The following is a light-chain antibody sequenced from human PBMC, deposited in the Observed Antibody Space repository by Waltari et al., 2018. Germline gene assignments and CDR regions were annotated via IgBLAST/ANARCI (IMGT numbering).Light chain of an antibody. CDR2: WAS. J-gene: IGKJ5*01. V-gene: IGKV4-1*01. CDR1: QTVLYSSNNKNY. Sequence: DIVMTQSPDSLAVSLGERATINCNSSQTVLYSSNNKNYLAWYQHKPGQPPKLLIYWASTRESGVTDRFSGSGSGTDFTLTISSLQAEDVAAYYCQQYHSSPFTFGQGTRLEIK. CDR3: QQYHSSPFT.